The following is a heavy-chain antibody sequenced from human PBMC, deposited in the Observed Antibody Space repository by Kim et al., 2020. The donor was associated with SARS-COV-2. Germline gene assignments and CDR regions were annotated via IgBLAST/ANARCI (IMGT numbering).Heavy chain of an antibody. CDR2: IYYSGSA. Sequence: SETLSLTCAVSGGSISRSSYYWGWIRQPPGKGLEWIGSIYYSGSAYYNPSLKSRVTISLDTSKNQFSMRLTSVTAADTAVYYCARVGKSSGWYYFDYWGQGTLVTVSS. J-gene: IGHJ4*02. D-gene: IGHD6-19*01. V-gene: IGHV4-39*07. CDR1: GGSISRSSYY. CDR3: ARVGKSSGWYYFDY.